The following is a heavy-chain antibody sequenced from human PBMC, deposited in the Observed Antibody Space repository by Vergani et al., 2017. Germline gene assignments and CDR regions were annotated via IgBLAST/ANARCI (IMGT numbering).Heavy chain of an antibody. CDR2: ISSDGGST. D-gene: IGHD3-22*01. V-gene: IGHV3-23*01. Sequence: EVQLLESGGGLVQPGGSLRLSCAASGFTFSTYAMTWVRQAPGKGLEWVSTISSDGGSTYYADSVKGRFTISRDNAKNSLYLQMNSLRAEDTAVYYCARDGSNYYDSSGYYYVGGDAFDIWGQGTMVTVSS. CDR3: ARDGSNYYDSSGYYYVGGDAFDI. J-gene: IGHJ3*02. CDR1: GFTFSTYA.